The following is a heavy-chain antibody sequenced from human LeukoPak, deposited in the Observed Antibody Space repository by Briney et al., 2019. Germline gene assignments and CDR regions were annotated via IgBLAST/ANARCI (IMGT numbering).Heavy chain of an antibody. D-gene: IGHD3-3*01. CDR3: ARVYFWSGYWFRFDY. J-gene: IGHJ4*02. CDR2: IKQDGSEK. Sequence: GGSLRLSCAASGFTFSSYSMNWVRQAPGKGLEWVANIKQDGSEKYYVDSVKGRFTISRDNAKNSLYLQMNSLRAEDTAVYYCARVYFWSGYWFRFDYWGQGTLVTVSS. CDR1: GFTFSSYS. V-gene: IGHV3-7*04.